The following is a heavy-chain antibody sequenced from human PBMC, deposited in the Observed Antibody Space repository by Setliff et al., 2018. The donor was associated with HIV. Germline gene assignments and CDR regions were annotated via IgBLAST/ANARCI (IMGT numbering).Heavy chain of an antibody. J-gene: IGHJ4*02. CDR1: GGTFSSYS. CDR3: AVVNKVTDFEY. Sequence: SVKVSCKTSGGTFSSYSITWVRQAPGQGLEWMGGIIPLFGPADYAQRFQGRVTITADESTSTAYMELTSLRSEDTAMYYCAVVNKVTDFEYWGQGTLVTVSS. V-gene: IGHV1-69*13. CDR2: IIPLFGPA. D-gene: IGHD2-21*01.